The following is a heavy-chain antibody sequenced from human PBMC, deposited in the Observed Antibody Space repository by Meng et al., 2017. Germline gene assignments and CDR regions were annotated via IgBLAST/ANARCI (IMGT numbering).Heavy chain of an antibody. CDR3: ARAYRYCSGGSCLSYYYYYGMDV. Sequence: SETLSLTCTVSGGSISSSSYYWGWIRQPPGKGLEWIGSIYYSGSTYYNPSLKSRVTISVDTSKNQFSLKLSSVTAADTAGYYCARAYRYCSGGSCLSYYYYYGMDVWGQGTTVTVSS. CDR2: IYYSGST. D-gene: IGHD2-15*01. V-gene: IGHV4-39*07. CDR1: GGSISSSSYY. J-gene: IGHJ6*02.